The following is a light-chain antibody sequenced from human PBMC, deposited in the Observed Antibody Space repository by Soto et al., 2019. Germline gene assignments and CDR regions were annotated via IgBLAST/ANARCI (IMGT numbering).Light chain of an antibody. Sequence: EIVLTQSPVTLSLYPVERASLSGRASQSVSSSYLAWYPQKPGQAPRLLIYGASSRATGIPDRFSGSGSGTDFTLTISRLEPEHFAVYYCQQYGSSLLFTFGPGTKVDIK. CDR3: QQYGSSLLFT. J-gene: IGKJ3*01. CDR2: GAS. CDR1: QSVSSSY. V-gene: IGKV3-20*01.